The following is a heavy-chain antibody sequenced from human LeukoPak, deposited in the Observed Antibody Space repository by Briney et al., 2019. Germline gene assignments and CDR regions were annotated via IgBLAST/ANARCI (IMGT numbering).Heavy chain of an antibody. CDR2: INWNGGST. Sequence: GGSLRLSCAASGFTFSNFWMSWVRQAPGKGLEWVSGINWNGGSTGYADSVKGRFTISRDNAKNSLYLQMNSLRAEDTAVYYCARDRDGQGYWGQGTLVTVSS. CDR1: GFTFSNFW. J-gene: IGHJ4*02. D-gene: IGHD2-21*02. V-gene: IGHV3-20*04. CDR3: ARDRDGQGY.